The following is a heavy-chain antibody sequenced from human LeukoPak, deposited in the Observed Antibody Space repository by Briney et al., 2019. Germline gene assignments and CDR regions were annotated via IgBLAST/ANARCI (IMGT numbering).Heavy chain of an antibody. D-gene: IGHD3-10*01. CDR2: IRSGVGAE. Sequence: GSLRLSCAASGFPDSTYTMNWIRQAPGKGLEWVSHIRSGVGAEYYADSVKGRFTISRDNAKNSLHLQMNRLRDEDTAVYYCARYFGDPQGMDVWGQGTTVTVSS. J-gene: IGHJ6*02. CDR3: ARYFGDPQGMDV. V-gene: IGHV3-48*02. CDR1: GFPDSTYT.